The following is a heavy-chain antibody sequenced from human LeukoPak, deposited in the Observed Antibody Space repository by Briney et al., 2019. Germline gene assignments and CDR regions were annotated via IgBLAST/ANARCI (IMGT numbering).Heavy chain of an antibody. Sequence: EASVTVSCTASGYTFTSYGISWVRQAPGQGLEWMGGIIPIFGTANYAQKFQGRVTITADESTSTAYMELSSLRSEDTAVYYCARDSAAGNEYGMDVWGQGTTVTVSS. CDR1: GYTFTSYG. D-gene: IGHD6-13*01. J-gene: IGHJ6*02. V-gene: IGHV1-69*13. CDR2: IIPIFGTA. CDR3: ARDSAAGNEYGMDV.